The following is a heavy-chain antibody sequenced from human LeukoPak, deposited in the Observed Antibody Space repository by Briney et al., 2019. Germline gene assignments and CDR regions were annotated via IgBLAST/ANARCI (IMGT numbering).Heavy chain of an antibody. CDR3: ARDHNIVVVPAARYSGAFDI. V-gene: IGHV4-38-2*02. CDR1: GYSISSGYY. CDR2: IYHSGST. Sequence: SETLSLTCTVSGYSISSGYYWGWIRQPPGKGLEWIGSIYHSGSTYYNPSLKSRVTISVDTSKNQFSLKLSSVTAADTAVYYCARDHNIVVVPAARYSGAFDIWGQGTMVTVSS. J-gene: IGHJ3*02. D-gene: IGHD2-2*01.